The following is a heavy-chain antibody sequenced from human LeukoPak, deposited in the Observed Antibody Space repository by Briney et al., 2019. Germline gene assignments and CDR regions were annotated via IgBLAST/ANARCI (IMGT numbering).Heavy chain of an antibody. V-gene: IGHV3-33*06. CDR1: GFTFSSYG. CDR2: IWYDGSNK. J-gene: IGHJ4*02. Sequence: PGWSLRLSCAVSGFTFSSYGMHWVRQAPGKGLEWVAVIWYDGSNKYYADSVKGRFTISRDNSKNTLYLQMNSLRAEDTAVYYCAKEGEYCSGGSCYRGFDYWGQGTLVTVSS. CDR3: AKEGEYCSGGSCYRGFDY. D-gene: IGHD2-15*01.